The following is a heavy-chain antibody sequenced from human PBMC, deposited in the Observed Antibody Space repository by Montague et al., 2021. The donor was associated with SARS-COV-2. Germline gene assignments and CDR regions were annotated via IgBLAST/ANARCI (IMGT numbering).Heavy chain of an antibody. CDR3: ARGRQHINMVVVVVTGGEYYFDF. J-gene: IGHJ4*02. Sequence: SETLSLTCAVYDGSFSAYSWTWIRQPPGKGLEWIGEINHRGSTNYNPSLESRVTISVDTSKNQFSLKTTSVTAADTAVYYCARGRQHINMVVVVVTGGEYYFDFWGQGTLVAVSS. V-gene: IGHV4-34*01. CDR2: INHRGST. CDR1: DGSFSAYS. D-gene: IGHD3-22*01.